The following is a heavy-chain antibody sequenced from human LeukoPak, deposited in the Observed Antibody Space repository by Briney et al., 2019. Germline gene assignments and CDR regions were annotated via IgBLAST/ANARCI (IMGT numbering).Heavy chain of an antibody. CDR2: IYSGETT. CDR3: ANRRGTAMLFEY. V-gene: IGHV3-53*01. D-gene: IGHD5-18*01. CDR1: GFNVSDNY. J-gene: IGHJ1*01. Sequence: GGSLSLSCAVSGFNVSDNYMSWVRQAPGKGLEWVSLIYSGETTLYADSVKGRFTISRDISKNTLYLQMNSLRVEDTAVYYCANRRGTAMLFEYWGQGTLVTVSS.